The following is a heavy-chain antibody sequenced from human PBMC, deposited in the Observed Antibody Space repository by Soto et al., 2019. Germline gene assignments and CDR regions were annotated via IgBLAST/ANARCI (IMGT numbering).Heavy chain of an antibody. V-gene: IGHV3-30-3*01. D-gene: IGHD6-19*01. Sequence: ESGGGVVQPGRSLRLSCAASGFTFSNYAMHWVRQAPGKGLEWVAVISYDGDNKYYADSVKGRFTISRDSSKNTLYLQMNSLRTEDTAVYYCAKGIPVAVTDYWGQGTLVTVSS. CDR3: AKGIPVAVTDY. CDR2: ISYDGDNK. J-gene: IGHJ4*02. CDR1: GFTFSNYA.